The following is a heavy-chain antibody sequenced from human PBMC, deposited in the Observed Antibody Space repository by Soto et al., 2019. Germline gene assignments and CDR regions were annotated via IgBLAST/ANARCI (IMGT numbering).Heavy chain of an antibody. CDR3: ARVPTP. Sequence: SETLSLTCAVSGGSISSGGYSWSWIRQPPGKGLEWIGYIYHSGSTYNNSSLKSRVTISVDRSKNQFSLKLSSVTAADTAVYYCARVPTPWGQGTLVTVSS. CDR1: GGSISSGGYS. CDR2: IYHSGST. D-gene: IGHD2-2*01. J-gene: IGHJ5*02. V-gene: IGHV4-30-2*01.